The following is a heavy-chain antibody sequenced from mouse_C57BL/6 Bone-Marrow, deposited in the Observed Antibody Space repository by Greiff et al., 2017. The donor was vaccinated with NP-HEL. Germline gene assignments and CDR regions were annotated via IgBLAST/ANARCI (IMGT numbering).Heavy chain of an antibody. V-gene: IGHV1-81*01. CDR2: IYPRSGNT. Sequence: LQESGAELARPGASVKLSCKASGYTFTSYGISWVKQRTGQGLEWIGEIYPRSGNTYYNEKFKGKATLTADKSSSTAYMELRSLTSEDSAVYFCARRYYGSSPGFAYWGQGTLVTVSA. J-gene: IGHJ3*01. CDR1: GYTFTSYG. D-gene: IGHD1-1*01. CDR3: ARRYYGSSPGFAY.